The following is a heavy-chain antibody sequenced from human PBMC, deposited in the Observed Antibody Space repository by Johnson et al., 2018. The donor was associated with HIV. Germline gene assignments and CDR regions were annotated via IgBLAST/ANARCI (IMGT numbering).Heavy chain of an antibody. CDR2: ISYDGSNK. CDR3: AKEGRGGAFDI. CDR1: GFTFSSYA. D-gene: IGHD2-15*01. J-gene: IGHJ3*02. V-gene: IGHV3-30*04. Sequence: QVQLVESGGGVVQPGRSLRLSCAASGFTFSSYAMHWVRQAPGKGLEWVAVISYDGSNKYYVDSVKGRFTISRDKSKNTLYLQMNSLRAEDTAVYYCAKEGRGGAFDIWGLGTMVTVSS.